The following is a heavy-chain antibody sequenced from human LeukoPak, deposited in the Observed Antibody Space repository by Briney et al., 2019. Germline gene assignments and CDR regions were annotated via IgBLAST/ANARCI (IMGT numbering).Heavy chain of an antibody. V-gene: IGHV3-74*01. CDR2: IKRDGSGT. CDR1: GFTFSSYW. D-gene: IGHD3-10*01. Sequence: GGSLRLSCAASGFTFSSYWMHWVRQAPGKGLVWVSRIKRDGSGTTYADSVKGRFTISRDNSKNTLYLQMNSLRADDTAVFYCASRSGSSGSHLDYWGQGTLVTVSS. J-gene: IGHJ4*02. CDR3: ASRSGSSGSHLDY.